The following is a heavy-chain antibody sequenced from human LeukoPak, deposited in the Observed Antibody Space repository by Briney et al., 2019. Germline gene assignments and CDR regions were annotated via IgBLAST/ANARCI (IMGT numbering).Heavy chain of an antibody. Sequence: GGSLRHSCAASGFTFSSYSMNWVRQAPGKGLEWVSSISSSSSYIYYADSVKGRFTISRDNAKNSLYLQMNSLRAEDTAVYYCASGDSSSWYYYYYGMDVWGQGATVTVSS. J-gene: IGHJ6*02. CDR1: GFTFSSYS. CDR2: ISSSSSYI. CDR3: ASGDSSSWYYYYYGMDV. V-gene: IGHV3-21*01. D-gene: IGHD6-13*01.